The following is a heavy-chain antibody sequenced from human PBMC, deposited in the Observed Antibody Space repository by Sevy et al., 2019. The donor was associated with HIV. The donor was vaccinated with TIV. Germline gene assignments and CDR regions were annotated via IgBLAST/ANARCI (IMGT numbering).Heavy chain of an antibody. CDR2: INRDGSQK. J-gene: IGHJ4*02. Sequence: GESLKISCAASGFSLNTYWLSWVRQAPGKGLEWVANINRDGSQKYYAASVKGRFTVSRDNAKRSLYLQMNSLRAEDMAIYYCASDSEQQLADMRLFDYWGQGTLVTVSS. V-gene: IGHV3-7*01. CDR3: ASDSEQQLADMRLFDY. D-gene: IGHD6-13*01. CDR1: GFSLNTYW.